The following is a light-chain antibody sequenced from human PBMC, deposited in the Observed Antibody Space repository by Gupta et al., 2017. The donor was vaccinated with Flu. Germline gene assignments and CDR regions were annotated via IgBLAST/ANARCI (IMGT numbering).Light chain of an antibody. V-gene: IGLV3-21*02. Sequence: SYVLTQPPSVSVAPGQTARITCGGNNIASKTVHWYQQKPGQAPVLVVCDDTDRPSGIPERFSGSNSGSTATLTISRXEXGDEADXYCQVWDSSSDHSNWVFGGGTKLTVL. CDR1: NIASKT. CDR3: QVWDSSSDHSNWV. CDR2: DDT. J-gene: IGLJ3*02.